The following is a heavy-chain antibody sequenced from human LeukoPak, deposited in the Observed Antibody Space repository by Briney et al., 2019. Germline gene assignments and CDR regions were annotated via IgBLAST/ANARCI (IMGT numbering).Heavy chain of an antibody. CDR1: GFTFSSYS. CDR2: ISSSSSTI. J-gene: IGHJ6*03. D-gene: IGHD5-12*01. Sequence: GGSLRLSCAASGFTFSSYSMNWVRQAPGKGLEWVSYISSSSSTIYYADSVKGRFTISRDNAKNSLYLQMNSLRAEDTAVYYCAKDSDAEYSGYPYYYYYYYMDVWGKGTTVTVSS. CDR3: AKDSDAEYSGYPYYYYYYYMDV. V-gene: IGHV3-48*01.